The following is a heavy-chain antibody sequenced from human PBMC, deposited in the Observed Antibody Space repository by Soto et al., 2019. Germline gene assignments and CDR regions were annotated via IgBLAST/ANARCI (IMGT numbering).Heavy chain of an antibody. J-gene: IGHJ6*03. D-gene: IGHD3-9*01. V-gene: IGHV1-2*04. CDR1: GYTFTGYY. CDR3: ARGPFLTGYYSYYYMDV. Sequence: GASVKVSCKASGYTFTGYYMHWVRQAPGQGLEWMGWINPNSGGTNYAQKFQGWVTMTRDTSISTAYMELSRLRSDDTAVYYCARGPFLTGYYSYYYMDVWGKGTTVTVSS. CDR2: INPNSGGT.